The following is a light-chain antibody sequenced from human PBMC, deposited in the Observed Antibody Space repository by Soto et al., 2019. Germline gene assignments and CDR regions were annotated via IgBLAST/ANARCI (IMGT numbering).Light chain of an antibody. Sequence: HSGLAQAASLSGSRGQSVTIAVRGTSGGVGGYKYVSWYQQKPGKAPKLIIYGVSRWPSGVPNRFSGSKSGNRASLPISGLQAEDEGDYYCCSYAGGPEVFGTGTKVTVL. J-gene: IGLJ1*01. CDR1: SGGVGGYKY. CDR2: GVS. CDR3: CSYAGGPEV. V-gene: IGLV2-11*01.